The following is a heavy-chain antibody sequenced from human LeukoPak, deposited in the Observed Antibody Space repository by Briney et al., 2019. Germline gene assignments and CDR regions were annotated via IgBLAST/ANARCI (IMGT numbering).Heavy chain of an antibody. Sequence: GESLKISCKGSGYSFTSYWIGWVRQMPGKGLEWMGIIYPGDSDTRYSPSFQGQVTISADKSISTAYLQWSSLKASDTAMYYCARQDSSGWYDRELLDWGQGTLVTVSS. J-gene: IGHJ4*02. V-gene: IGHV5-51*01. D-gene: IGHD6-19*01. CDR3: ARQDSSGWYDRELLD. CDR2: IYPGDSDT. CDR1: GYSFTSYW.